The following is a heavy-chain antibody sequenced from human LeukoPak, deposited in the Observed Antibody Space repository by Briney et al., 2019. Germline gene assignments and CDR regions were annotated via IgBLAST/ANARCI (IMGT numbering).Heavy chain of an antibody. CDR2: IYYSGST. CDR1: GGSISSSSYY. J-gene: IGHJ4*02. Sequence: SSETLSLTCTVSGGSISSSSYYWGWIRQPPEKGLEWIGSIYYSGSTYYNPSLKSRVTISVDTSKNQFSLKLSSVTAADTAVYYCARLDPLYYYDSSGYFYFDYWAREPWSPSPQ. V-gene: IGHV4-39*01. D-gene: IGHD3-22*01. CDR3: ARLDPLYYYDSSGYFYFDY.